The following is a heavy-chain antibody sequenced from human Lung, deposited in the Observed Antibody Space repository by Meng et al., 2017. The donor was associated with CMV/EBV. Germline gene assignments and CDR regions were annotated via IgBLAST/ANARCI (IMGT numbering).Heavy chain of an antibody. Sequence: RGSLRLXXAVSGINSTTSWMHWVRQVQGKGLVWLSRIYSDGISTRYADSVKGRFTISRDNTKSTLYLQMNGLRAEDTAVYYCAREPGRGAFDIWGQGTMVTVSS. D-gene: IGHD3-10*01. CDR3: AREPGRGAFDI. CDR1: GINSTTSW. CDR2: IYSDGIST. V-gene: IGHV3-74*01. J-gene: IGHJ3*02.